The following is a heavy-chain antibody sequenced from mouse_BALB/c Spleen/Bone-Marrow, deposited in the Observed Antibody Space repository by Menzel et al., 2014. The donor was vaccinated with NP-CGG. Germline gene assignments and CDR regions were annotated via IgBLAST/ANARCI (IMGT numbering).Heavy chain of an antibody. CDR3: ARRRDYDYFDY. CDR1: GFTFSNYG. J-gene: IGHJ2*01. Sequence: VQLQQSGGDLVKPGGSLKLSCAASGFTFSNYGMSWVRQIPDKRLEWVATISSGGTYTFYPDSVKGRFTISRDNTKNTLTLQTTSLKSEDTAMYYCARRRDYDYFDYWGQGTTLTVSS. D-gene: IGHD2-4*01. V-gene: IGHV5-6*01. CDR2: ISSGGTYT.